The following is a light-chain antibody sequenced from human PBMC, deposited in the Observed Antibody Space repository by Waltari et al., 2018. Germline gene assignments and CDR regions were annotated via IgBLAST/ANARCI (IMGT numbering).Light chain of an antibody. V-gene: IGLV3-21*02. J-gene: IGLJ3*02. CDR2: YDN. CDR1: SLGTKS. Sequence: SYVLSQPPSVSVDPGQTATITCGGYSLGTKSVHWYRQKAGQTPLMVMSYDNDRPSGIPDRFSGSTSGNTATLTISRVGAGDEADYFCRVWDPSADHVVFGGGTTLTVL. CDR3: RVWDPSADHVV.